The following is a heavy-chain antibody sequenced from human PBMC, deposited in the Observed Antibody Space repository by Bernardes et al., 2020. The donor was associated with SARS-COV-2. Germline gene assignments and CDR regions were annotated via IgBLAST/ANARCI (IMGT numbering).Heavy chain of an antibody. Sequence: GSLRLSCAASGFTFSSYAMSWVRQAPGKGLEWVSAISGSTGSTYYADSVKGRFTISRDNSKNTLYLQMNSLRAEDTAVYYCAKGGVDFGVVTTPNYYYYYGMDVWGQGTTVTVSS. CDR2: ISGSTGST. CDR3: AKGGVDFGVVTTPNYYYYYGMDV. D-gene: IGHD3-3*01. CDR1: GFTFSSYA. V-gene: IGHV3-23*01. J-gene: IGHJ6*02.